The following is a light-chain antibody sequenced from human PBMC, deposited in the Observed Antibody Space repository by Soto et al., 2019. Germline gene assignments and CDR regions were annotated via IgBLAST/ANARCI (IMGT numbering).Light chain of an antibody. CDR2: DVS. Sequence: QSALTQPRSVSGSPGQSVTISCTGTSIDVGGYSYVSWYQQHPGKAPKLMIYDVSKRPSGVPDRFSGSKSGNTASLTISGLQAEDEADYYCCSYAGSYVVFGTGTKVTVL. J-gene: IGLJ1*01. CDR1: SIDVGGYSY. V-gene: IGLV2-11*01. CDR3: CSYAGSYVV.